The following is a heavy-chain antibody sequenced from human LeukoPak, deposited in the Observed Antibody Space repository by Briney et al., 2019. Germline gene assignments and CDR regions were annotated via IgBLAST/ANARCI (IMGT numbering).Heavy chain of an antibody. V-gene: IGHV3-23*01. Sequence: GGSLRLSCAASGFTFSSYAMSWVRQAPGKGLEWVSAISGSGGSTYYADSVKGRFTISRDNSKNTLYLQMNSLKAEDTAVYYCAKKTTVNEYYYYYYGMDVWGQGTTVTVSS. J-gene: IGHJ6*02. CDR1: GFTFSSYA. D-gene: IGHD4-17*01. CDR2: ISGSGGST. CDR3: AKKTTVNEYYYYYYGMDV.